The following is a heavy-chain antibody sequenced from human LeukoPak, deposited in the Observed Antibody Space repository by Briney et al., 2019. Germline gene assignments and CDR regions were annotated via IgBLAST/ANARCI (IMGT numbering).Heavy chain of an antibody. V-gene: IGHV3-48*01. CDR3: ARDSGSYSPTLVDY. J-gene: IGHJ4*02. CDR2: ISSSGSTI. D-gene: IGHD1-26*01. CDR1: GFTFSTYS. Sequence: TGGSLRLSCAASGFTFSTYSMNWVRQAPGKGLEWISYISSSGSTIYYADSVEGRFTISRDNAKNSLYLQMNSLRAEDTAVYYCARDSGSYSPTLVDYWGQGTLVTVSS.